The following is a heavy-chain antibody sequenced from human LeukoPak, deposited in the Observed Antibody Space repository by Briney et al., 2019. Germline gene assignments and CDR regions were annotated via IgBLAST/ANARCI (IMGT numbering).Heavy chain of an antibody. Sequence: GGSLRLSCAASGFTFSNYRMNWVRQAPGKGLEWVSSISSSSSYIYYADSVKGRFTISRDNAKNSLHPQMNSLRAEDTAVYYCARDSISLGQAFDFWGQGTMVTVSS. CDR1: GFTFSNYR. CDR3: ARDSISLGQAFDF. CDR2: ISSSSSYI. J-gene: IGHJ3*01. V-gene: IGHV3-21*01. D-gene: IGHD3-3*02.